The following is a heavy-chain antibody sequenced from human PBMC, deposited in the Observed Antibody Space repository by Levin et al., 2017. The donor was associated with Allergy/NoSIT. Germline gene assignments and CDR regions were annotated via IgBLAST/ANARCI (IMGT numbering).Heavy chain of an antibody. V-gene: IGHV4-31*03. D-gene: IGHD2-15*01. Sequence: KASETLSLTCTVSGGSITRGNYYWSWIRQLPGKGLEWIGYVYYSGSTYYNPSLKSRLNISVDTSKSLFSLKLSSVTAADTAMYHCARAPSVGMGFYFDSWGQGTLVTVSS. CDR1: GGSITRGNYY. CDR3: ARAPSVGMGFYFDS. J-gene: IGHJ4*02. CDR2: VYYSGST.